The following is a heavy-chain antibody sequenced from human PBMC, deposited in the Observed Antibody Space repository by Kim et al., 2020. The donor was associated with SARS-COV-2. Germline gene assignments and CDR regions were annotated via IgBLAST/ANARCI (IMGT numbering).Heavy chain of an antibody. CDR3: AKAGESQKGIQLWFVYYYGMDV. CDR1: GFTFSSYA. J-gene: IGHJ6*02. CDR2: ISGSGGST. D-gene: IGHD5-18*01. V-gene: IGHV3-23*01. Sequence: GGSLRLSCAASGFTFSSYAMSWVRQAPGKGLEWVSAISGSGGSTYYADSVKGRFTISRDNSKNTLYLQMNSLRAEDTAVYYCAKAGESQKGIQLWFVYYYGMDVWGQGTTVTVSS.